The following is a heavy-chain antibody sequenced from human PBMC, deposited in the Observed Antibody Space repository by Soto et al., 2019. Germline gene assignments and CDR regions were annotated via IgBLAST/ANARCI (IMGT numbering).Heavy chain of an antibody. V-gene: IGHV1-3*01. CDR2: INAGNSKT. D-gene: IGHD3-10*02. CDR3: GRDQSRTGYYVDWFDP. CDR1: GYTFSGHA. J-gene: IGHJ5*02. Sequence: ASVKVSCKASGYTFSGHAIDWLRQAPGQRPEWLGRINAGNSKTYYSEKFEGRVTFTRDTVATTVNMELTSLTPEDTAVYYCGRDQSRTGYYVDWFDPWGQGTLVTVSS.